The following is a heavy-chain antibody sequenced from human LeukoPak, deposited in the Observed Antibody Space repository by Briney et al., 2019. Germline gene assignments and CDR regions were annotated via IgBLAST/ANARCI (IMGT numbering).Heavy chain of an antibody. D-gene: IGHD3-16*01. J-gene: IGHJ5*02. CDR2: IYYSEST. CDR1: GGSISSYY. CDR3: ARDLGPYNWFDP. V-gene: IGHV4-59*01. Sequence: SETLSLTCTVSGGSISSYYWSWIRQPPGKGLEWIGYIYYSESTNYNPSLKSRVTISVDTSKNQFSLKLSSVTAADTAVYYCARDLGPYNWFDPWGQGTLVTVSS.